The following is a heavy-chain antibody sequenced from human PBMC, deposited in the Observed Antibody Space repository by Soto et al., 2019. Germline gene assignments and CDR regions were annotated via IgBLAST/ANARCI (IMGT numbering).Heavy chain of an antibody. V-gene: IGHV3-74*01. CDR2: INPGGSAT. CDR3: GRGGSDSPMAPGY. J-gene: IGHJ4*02. D-gene: IGHD5-18*01. CDR1: GFTFSSYW. Sequence: GGSLRLSCAASGFTFSSYWMHWVRQAPGKGLVWVSRINPGGSATNYADSVKGRFTISRDNAKNTLYLQMNSLRAEDTAVFYCGRGGSDSPMAPGYWGQGTLVTVSS.